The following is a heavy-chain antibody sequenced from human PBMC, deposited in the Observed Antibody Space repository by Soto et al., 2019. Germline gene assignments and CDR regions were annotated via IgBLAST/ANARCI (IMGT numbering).Heavy chain of an antibody. CDR2: VYSTGTT. CDR1: GDSVRSSYFY. D-gene: IGHD1-26*01. Sequence: SETLSLTCAVSGDSVRSSYFYWTWIRQPPGKPLEWIGYVYSTGTTNYSPSLKSRVDMSVDTSENQFSLKVRSVTAADAAVYFVARLSKRVAPKERESAYFEARDVGGGATTVAVFS. V-gene: IGHV4-61*01. J-gene: IGHJ6*04. CDR3: ARLSKRVAPKERESAYFEARDV.